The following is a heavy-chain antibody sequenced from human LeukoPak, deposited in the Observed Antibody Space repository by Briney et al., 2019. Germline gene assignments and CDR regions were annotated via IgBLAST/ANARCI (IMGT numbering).Heavy chain of an antibody. CDR2: FSGSGGST. V-gene: IGHV3-23*01. Sequence: PGGSLRLSCAASGFTVSSSEMSWIRQAPGKGLEWVSAFSGSGGSTHYADSVKGRFTIFRDNSKNTLYLQMNSLRAEDTAVYYCAKDPRYSSGWFYFDNWGQGTLVTVSS. CDR3: AKDPRYSSGWFYFDN. J-gene: IGHJ4*02. CDR1: GFTVSSSE. D-gene: IGHD6-19*01.